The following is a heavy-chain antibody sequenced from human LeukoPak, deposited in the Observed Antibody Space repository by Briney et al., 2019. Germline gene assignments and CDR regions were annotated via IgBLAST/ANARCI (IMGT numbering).Heavy chain of an antibody. D-gene: IGHD3-22*01. CDR2: IYYSGST. J-gene: IGHJ4*02. Sequence: SETLSLTCAVYGGSFSGYYWGWIRQPPGKGLGWIGSIYYSGSTYYNPSLKSRVTISVDTSKNQFSLKLSSVTAADTAVYYCARHPYYDSNGSFDYWGQGTLVTVSS. V-gene: IGHV4-39*01. CDR1: GGSFSGYY. CDR3: ARHPYYDSNGSFDY.